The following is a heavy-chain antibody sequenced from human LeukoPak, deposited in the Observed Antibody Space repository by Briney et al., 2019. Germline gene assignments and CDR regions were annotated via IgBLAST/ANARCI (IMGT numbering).Heavy chain of an antibody. Sequence: GASVKVSCKASGYTFTDYYIHWVRQAPGQGLEWMGWINPNSGGTNYTQKFQGRVTMTRDTSISTAYLELNRLTSDDTAVYYCARVLARYGNLDYWGQGLLVTVSS. CDR2: INPNSGGT. J-gene: IGHJ4*02. V-gene: IGHV1-2*02. D-gene: IGHD1-14*01. CDR1: GYTFTDYY. CDR3: ARVLARYGNLDY.